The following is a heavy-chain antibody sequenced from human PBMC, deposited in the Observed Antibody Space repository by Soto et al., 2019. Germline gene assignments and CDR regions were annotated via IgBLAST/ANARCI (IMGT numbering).Heavy chain of an antibody. CDR1: GYSLTSGYH. Sequence: PSETLSLTCGVSGYSLTSGYHWGWIRQPPGKGLEWIGTIYHSGTTYYNPSLMSRVTMSVDTSKNQFSLKVTSATAADTAVYFCVRVYGRSSCFFDSWAREPWSPSPQ. CDR2: IYHSGTT. CDR3: VRVYGRSSCFFDS. J-gene: IGHJ4*02. D-gene: IGHD6-6*01. V-gene: IGHV4-38-2*01.